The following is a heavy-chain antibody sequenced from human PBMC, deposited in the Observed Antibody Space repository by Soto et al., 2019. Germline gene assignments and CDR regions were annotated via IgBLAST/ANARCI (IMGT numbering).Heavy chain of an antibody. D-gene: IGHD3-10*01. CDR3: AISTGSYYFDY. Sequence: GGSLRLSCAASGFTFSSYAMSWVRQAPGEGLEWVSAISGSGGSTYYADSVKGRFTISRDNSKNALYLQMNSLRAEDTAVYYCAISTGSYYFDYWGQGTLVTASS. CDR2: ISGSGGST. V-gene: IGHV3-23*01. CDR1: GFTFSSYA. J-gene: IGHJ4*02.